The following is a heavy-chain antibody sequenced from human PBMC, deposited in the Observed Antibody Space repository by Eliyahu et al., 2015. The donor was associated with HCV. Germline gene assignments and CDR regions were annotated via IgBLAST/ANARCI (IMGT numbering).Heavy chain of an antibody. CDR3: ARSGYCSSTSCYRGYYYYGMDV. J-gene: IGHJ6*02. CDR2: ISSSSSYT. CDR1: GFXFSDYY. Sequence: QVQLVESGGXLVKPGGSLXLSCAASGFXFSDYYMXWXPQAPEKGLEWVXXYISSSSSYTNYADSVKGRFTXSRDNAKNSLYLQMNSLRAEDTAVYYCARSGYCSSTSCYRGYYYYGMDVWGQGTTVTVSS. V-gene: IGHV3-11*06. D-gene: IGHD2-2*02.